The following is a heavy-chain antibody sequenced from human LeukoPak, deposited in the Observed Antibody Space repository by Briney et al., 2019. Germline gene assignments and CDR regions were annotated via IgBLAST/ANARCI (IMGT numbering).Heavy chain of an antibody. Sequence: GGSLRLSFAASEFTFSSHSMSWVRQAPGKGLEWVSSISRSSSNIYYADSVKGRFTISRDNAKNSLYLQMNSLRAEDTAVYYCAGGGPESYYFDYWGQGTLVTVSS. V-gene: IGHV3-21*01. D-gene: IGHD1-14*01. J-gene: IGHJ4*02. CDR1: EFTFSSHS. CDR3: AGGGPESYYFDY. CDR2: ISRSSSNI.